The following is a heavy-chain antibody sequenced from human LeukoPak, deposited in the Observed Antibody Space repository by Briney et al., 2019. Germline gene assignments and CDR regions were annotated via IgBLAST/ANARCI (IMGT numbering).Heavy chain of an antibody. CDR2: INPNSGGT. J-gene: IGHJ4*02. CDR1: GYTFTGYY. V-gene: IGHV1-2*02. D-gene: IGHD3-9*01. Sequence: ASVKLSCKASGYTFTGYYMHWVRQAPGQGLEWIGWINPNSGGTNYAQKFQGRVTMTRDTSISTAYMELSRLRSDDTAVYYCASRVDYDILTGYYAHDYWGQGTLVTVSS. CDR3: ASRVDYDILTGYYAHDY.